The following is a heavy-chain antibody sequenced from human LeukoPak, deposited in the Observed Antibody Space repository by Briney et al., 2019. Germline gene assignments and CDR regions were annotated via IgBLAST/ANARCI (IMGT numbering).Heavy chain of an antibody. CDR2: ISAYNGNT. CDR3: ARGKSRHVVVVAANNWFDP. Sequence: AASVKVSCKASGYTFTSYGISWVRQAPGQGLEWMGWISAYNGNTNYAQKLQGRVTMTTDTSTSTAYMELRSLRSDDTAVYYCARGKSRHVVVVAANNWFDPWGQGTLVTVSS. D-gene: IGHD2-15*01. V-gene: IGHV1-18*01. CDR1: GYTFTSYG. J-gene: IGHJ5*02.